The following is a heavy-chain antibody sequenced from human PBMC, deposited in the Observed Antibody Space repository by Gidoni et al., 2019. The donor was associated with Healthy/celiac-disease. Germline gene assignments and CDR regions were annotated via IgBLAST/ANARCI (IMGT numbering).Heavy chain of an antibody. CDR3: ARDLGVNSSGWYGWFDP. Sequence: QVQLVESGGGVVEPGRSLELSREAPGFTFSSFGMHWVRQAPGKGLEWVAVISYDGSNKYYADSVKGRFTISRDNSKNTLYLQMNSLRAEDTAVYYCARDLGVNSSGWYGWFDPWGQGTLVTVSS. CDR1: GFTFSSFG. V-gene: IGHV3-30*03. J-gene: IGHJ5*02. D-gene: IGHD6-19*01. CDR2: ISYDGSNK.